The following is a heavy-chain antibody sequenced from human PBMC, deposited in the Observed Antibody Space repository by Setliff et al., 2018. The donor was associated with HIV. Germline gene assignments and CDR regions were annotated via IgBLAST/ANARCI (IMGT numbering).Heavy chain of an antibody. CDR1: GDTFSSYT. J-gene: IGHJ3*01. D-gene: IGHD4-17*01. Sequence: SVKVSCKTSGDTFSSYTTNWVRQAPGQGLEWMGRIIPIYDTTNYAKEFQGRLTITADESTSTVHMELSSLRSDDTAVYYCARNLYGGNSGSAFDVWGQGTMVTVSS. V-gene: IGHV1-69*13. CDR2: IIPIYDTT. CDR3: ARNLYGGNSGSAFDV.